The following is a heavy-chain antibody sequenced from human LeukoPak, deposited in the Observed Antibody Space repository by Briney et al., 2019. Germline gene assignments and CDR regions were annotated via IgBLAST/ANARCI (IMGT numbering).Heavy chain of an antibody. D-gene: IGHD3-16*02. CDR1: GGTFSSYA. J-gene: IGHJ4*02. CDR2: IIPIFGTA. V-gene: IGHV1-69*13. Sequence: GASVKVSCKASGGTFSSYAISWVRQAPGQGLEWMGGIIPIFGTANYAQKFQGRVTITADESTSTAYMELSSLRAEDTAVYYCARDPSMITFGGVIVDDYWGQGTLVTVSS. CDR3: ARDPSMITFGGVIVDDY.